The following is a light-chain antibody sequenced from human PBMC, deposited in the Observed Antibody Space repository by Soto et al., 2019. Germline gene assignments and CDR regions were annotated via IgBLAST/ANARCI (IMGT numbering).Light chain of an antibody. CDR2: DAS. CDR3: QQYGSIPWT. CDR1: ESVVSNY. J-gene: IGKJ1*01. Sequence: EIVLTHSPGTLSLSPCERATLSFSATESVVSNYLAWYQLKPGQAPRLLIYDASSRATGIPDRFSGSGSGTDFTLTISRLEPEDFAVYYCQQYGSIPWTFGQGTKVDIK. V-gene: IGKV3-20*01.